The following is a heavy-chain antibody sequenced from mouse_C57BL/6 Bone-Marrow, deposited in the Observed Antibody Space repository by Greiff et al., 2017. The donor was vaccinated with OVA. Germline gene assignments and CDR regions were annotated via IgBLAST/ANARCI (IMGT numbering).Heavy chain of an antibody. CDR2: ISGGGGNT. CDR3: ASHMYGGYSYYYAMDY. J-gene: IGHJ4*01. D-gene: IGHD2-3*01. CDR1: GFTFSSYT. V-gene: IGHV5-9*01. Sequence: EVMLEESGGGLVKPGGSLKLSCAASGFTFSSYTMSWVRQTPEKRLEWVATISGGGGNTYYPDSVQGRFTISRDNAKNTLYLQMSTLWSVDTALYYCASHMYGGYSYYYAMDYWGQGTSVTVSS.